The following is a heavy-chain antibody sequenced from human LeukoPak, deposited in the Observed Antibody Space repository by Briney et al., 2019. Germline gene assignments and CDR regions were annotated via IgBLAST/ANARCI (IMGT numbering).Heavy chain of an antibody. Sequence: GGSLRLSCAASGFTFDDDAMHWVRQAPGKGLEWVSGISWNSGSIGYADSVKGRFTISRDNAKNSLYPQMNSLRAEDMALYYCAKEAGGSYSKYYFDYWGQGTLVTVSS. CDR2: ISWNSGSI. CDR3: AKEAGGSYSKYYFDY. V-gene: IGHV3-9*03. D-gene: IGHD1-26*01. CDR1: GFTFDDDA. J-gene: IGHJ4*02.